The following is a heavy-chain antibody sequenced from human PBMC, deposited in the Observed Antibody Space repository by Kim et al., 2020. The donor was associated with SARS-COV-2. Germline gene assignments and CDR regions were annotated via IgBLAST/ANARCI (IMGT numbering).Heavy chain of an antibody. CDR2: INHSGST. CDR1: GGSFSGYY. Sequence: SETLSLTCAVYGGSFSGYYWSWIRQPPGKGLEWIGEINHSGSTNYNPSLKSRVTISVDTSKNQFSLKLSSVTAADTAVYYCARCPLNWNYDYWGQGTLVTVSS. V-gene: IGHV4-34*01. D-gene: IGHD1-7*01. J-gene: IGHJ4*02. CDR3: ARCPLNWNYDY.